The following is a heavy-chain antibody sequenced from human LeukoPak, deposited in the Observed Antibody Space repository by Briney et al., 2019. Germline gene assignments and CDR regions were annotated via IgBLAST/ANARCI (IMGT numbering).Heavy chain of an antibody. CDR1: GGSISSYY. CDR3: ARDPAQHPIDALGDYYYYGMDV. J-gene: IGHJ6*04. CDR2: IYYSGST. D-gene: IGHD3-16*01. Sequence: KPSETLSLTCTVSGGSISSYYWSWIRQPPGKGLEWIGYIYYSGSTNYNPSLKSRVTISVDTSKNQFSLKLSSVTAADTAVYYCARDPAQHPIDALGDYYYYGMDVWGKGTTVTVSS. V-gene: IGHV4-59*01.